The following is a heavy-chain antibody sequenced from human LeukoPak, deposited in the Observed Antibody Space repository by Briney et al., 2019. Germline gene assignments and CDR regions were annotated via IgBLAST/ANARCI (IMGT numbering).Heavy chain of an antibody. CDR1: GYTLTSYG. Sequence: GASVKVSCKASGYTLTSYGISGVRQAPGQGLEWMGWISAYNGNTNYAQKLQGRVTMTTDTSTSTAYMELRSLRSDDTAVYYCARDLMWFGELSLLFDYWGQGTLVTVSS. D-gene: IGHD3-10*01. J-gene: IGHJ4*02. CDR2: ISAYNGNT. CDR3: ARDLMWFGELSLLFDY. V-gene: IGHV1-18*01.